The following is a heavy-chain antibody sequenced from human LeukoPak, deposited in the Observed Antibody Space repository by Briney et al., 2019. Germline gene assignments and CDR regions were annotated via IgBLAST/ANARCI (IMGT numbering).Heavy chain of an antibody. CDR3: AREFTGYGNTDY. J-gene: IGHJ4*02. CDR1: GFSPSMYW. V-gene: IGHV3-7*03. Sequence: PGGSLRLSCTAAGFSPSMYWMSWVRQAPGKGLEWVANIRSDGVEKYYVDSVRGRFTISTDTAKNTLYLQMNSLRADDTAVYYCAREFTGYGNTDYWGQGTLVTVSS. CDR2: IRSDGVEK. D-gene: IGHD5-12*01.